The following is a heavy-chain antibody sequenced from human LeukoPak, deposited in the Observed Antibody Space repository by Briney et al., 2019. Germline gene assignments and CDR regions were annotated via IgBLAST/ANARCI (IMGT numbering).Heavy chain of an antibody. V-gene: IGHV3-23*01. CDR1: GFTFSTYA. CDR3: AKDFSTVTLGYFDS. J-gene: IGHJ4*02. Sequence: KPGGSLRLSCAASGFTFSTYAMSWVRQAPGKGLEWVSGISGSTCYADSVKGRFTISRDNSKNTLYLQMNSLRAEDTAVYYCAKDFSTVTLGYFDSWGQGTLVTVSS. D-gene: IGHD4-17*01. CDR2: ISGST.